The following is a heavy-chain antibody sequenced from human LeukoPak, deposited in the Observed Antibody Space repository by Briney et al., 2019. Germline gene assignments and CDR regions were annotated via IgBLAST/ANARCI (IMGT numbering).Heavy chain of an antibody. CDR2: INGDGTTT. CDR1: GFTFSTYW. CDR3: AKMVHTEQWLVPFDY. J-gene: IGHJ4*02. V-gene: IGHV3-74*01. Sequence: GGSLRLSCSASGFTFSTYWMHWVRQAPGKGLVWVSRINGDGTTTYYADSVKGRFTISRDNSKNTLYLQMNSLRAEDTAVYYCAKMVHTEQWLVPFDYWGQGTLVTVSS. D-gene: IGHD6-19*01.